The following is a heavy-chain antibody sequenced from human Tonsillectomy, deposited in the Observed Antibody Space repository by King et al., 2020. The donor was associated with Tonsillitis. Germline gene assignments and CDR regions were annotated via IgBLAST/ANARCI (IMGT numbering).Heavy chain of an antibody. D-gene: IGHD5-12*01. CDR3: ARARFPSVDIVATIEEIKYYCDY. V-gene: IGHV1-2*02. CDR1: GYTFTGYY. J-gene: IGHJ4*02. Sequence: QLVQSGAEVKKPGASVKVSCKASGYTFTGYYMHWVRQAPGQGLEWMGWINPNSGGTNYAQKFQGRDTMTRDTSISTAYMELSRLRSDDTAVYYCARARFPSVDIVATIEEIKYYCDYWGQGTLVTVSS. CDR2: INPNSGGT.